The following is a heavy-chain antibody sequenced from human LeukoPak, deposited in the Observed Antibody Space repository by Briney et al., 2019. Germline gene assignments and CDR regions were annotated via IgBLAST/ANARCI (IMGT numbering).Heavy chain of an antibody. CDR2: IIPIFGTA. D-gene: IGHD3-22*01. CDR3: ARDIGYDSSGYYRD. J-gene: IGHJ4*02. CDR1: GGTFSSYA. Sequence: SVKVSCKASGGTFSSYAISWVRQAPGQGLEWMGGIIPIFGTANCAQKFQGRVTITTDESTSTAYMELSSLRSEDTAVYYCARDIGYDSSGYYRDWGQGTLVTVSS. V-gene: IGHV1-69*05.